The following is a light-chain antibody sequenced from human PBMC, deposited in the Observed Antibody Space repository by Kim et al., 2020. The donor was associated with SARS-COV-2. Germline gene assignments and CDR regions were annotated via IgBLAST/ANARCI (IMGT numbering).Light chain of an antibody. CDR3: QSYDSSNQGV. V-gene: IGLV6-57*01. Sequence: KTVTISCTRSSGSIASNYVQWYQQRPGSSPTTVIYEDNQRPSGVPDRFSGSIDSSSNSASLTISGLKTEDEADYYCQSYDSSNQGVFGGGTQLTV. CDR1: SGSIASNY. J-gene: IGLJ3*02. CDR2: EDN.